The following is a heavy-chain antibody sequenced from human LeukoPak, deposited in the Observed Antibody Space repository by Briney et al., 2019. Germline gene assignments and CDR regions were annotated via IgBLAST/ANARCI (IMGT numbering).Heavy chain of an antibody. CDR3: ARAVGASEEKKI. D-gene: IGHD1-26*01. J-gene: IGHJ4*02. CDR2: IFHSGST. Sequence: SGTLSLTCAVSGGSVSNNNWWTWVRQPPGKGLEWVGEIFHSGSTNYNPSLKSRVNISVDKSKNQFSLRLSSVTAADTAVYYCARAVGASEEKKIWGQGILVTVSS. V-gene: IGHV4-4*02. CDR1: GGSVSNNNW.